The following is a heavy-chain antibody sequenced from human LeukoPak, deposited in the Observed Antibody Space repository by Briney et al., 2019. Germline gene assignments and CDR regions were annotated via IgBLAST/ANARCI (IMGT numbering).Heavy chain of an antibody. Sequence: PGGSLRLSCVPSGLTVSNNYMSWVRQAPGKGLEWVSVIYSGGTSYYADSVKGRFTISRDNSKNTLYLQMDSLRAEDTAIYYCARVYNLGHYFDYWGQGTLVTVSS. V-gene: IGHV3-53*01. CDR2: IYSGGTS. CDR1: GLTVSNNY. J-gene: IGHJ4*02. D-gene: IGHD3-10*01. CDR3: ARVYNLGHYFDY.